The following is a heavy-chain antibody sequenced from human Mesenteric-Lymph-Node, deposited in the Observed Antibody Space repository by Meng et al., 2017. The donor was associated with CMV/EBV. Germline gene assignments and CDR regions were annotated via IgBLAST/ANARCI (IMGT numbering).Heavy chain of an antibody. CDR2: LYGNGHKI. CDR3: TVDASPGGADF. D-gene: IGHD3-10*01. Sequence: LKISCAGSGFTSPIYAFHWVRQAPGKGLEWVSGLYGNGHKIGYADSVKGRFTISRDSAKEILYLQMSSLRPDDTAFYFCTVDASPGGADFWGQGTLVTVSS. CDR1: GFTSPIYA. J-gene: IGHJ4*02. V-gene: IGHV3-9*02.